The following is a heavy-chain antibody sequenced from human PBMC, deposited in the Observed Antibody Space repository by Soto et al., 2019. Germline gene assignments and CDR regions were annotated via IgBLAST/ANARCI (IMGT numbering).Heavy chain of an antibody. V-gene: IGHV4-4*02. D-gene: IGHD2-2*01. CDR3: ARGAGVVPAAMTKGGHYYYYMDV. CDR2: IYHSGST. J-gene: IGHJ6*03. Sequence: SETLSLTCAVSSGSISSSNWWSWVRQPPGTGLEWIGEIYHSGSTNYNPSLKSRVTISVDKSKNQFSLKLGSVTAADTAVYYCARGAGVVPAAMTKGGHYYYYMDVWGKGTTVTVSS. CDR1: SGSISSSNW.